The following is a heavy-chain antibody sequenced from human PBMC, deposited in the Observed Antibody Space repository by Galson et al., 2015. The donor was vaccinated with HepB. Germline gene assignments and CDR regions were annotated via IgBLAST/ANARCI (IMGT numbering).Heavy chain of an antibody. D-gene: IGHD5-18*01. CDR2: ISSDGSNP. Sequence: SLRLSCAASGFTFSSYGMHWVRQAPGEGLEWVAVISSDGSNPYYAESVKGRFTISRDNSKNTLYLQMNSLRAEDTAGYYCAKDGYSYEIDYWGQGTLVTVSS. CDR3: AKDGYSYEIDY. CDR1: GFTFSSYG. J-gene: IGHJ4*02. V-gene: IGHV3-30*18.